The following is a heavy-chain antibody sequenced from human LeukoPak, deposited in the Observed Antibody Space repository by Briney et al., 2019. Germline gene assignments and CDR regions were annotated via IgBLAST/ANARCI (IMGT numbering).Heavy chain of an antibody. J-gene: IGHJ6*02. D-gene: IGHD2-2*01. CDR2: INPNSGGT. CDR3: ARVKAAHCSSTSCLSPYYGMDV. Sequence: ASVKVCCKASGYTFTGYYMHWVRQAPGQGLEWMGWINPNSGGTNYAQKFQGRVTMTRDTSISTAYMELSRLRSDDTAVYYCARVKAAHCSSTSCLSPYYGMDVWGQGTTVTVSS. V-gene: IGHV1-2*02. CDR1: GYTFTGYY.